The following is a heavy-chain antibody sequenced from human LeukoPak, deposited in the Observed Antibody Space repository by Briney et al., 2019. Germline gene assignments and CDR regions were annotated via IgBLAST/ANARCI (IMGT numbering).Heavy chain of an antibody. CDR2: ISYDGSNK. J-gene: IGHJ1*01. V-gene: IGHV3-30*18. Sequence: GGSLRLSCAASGFTFSNAWMHWVRQAPGKGLEWVAVISYDGSNKYYADSVKGRFTISRDNSKNTLYLQMNSLRAEDTAVYYCAKDLNPGYCSGGSCYSEYFQHWGQGTLVTVSS. D-gene: IGHD2-15*01. CDR1: GFTFSNAW. CDR3: AKDLNPGYCSGGSCYSEYFQH.